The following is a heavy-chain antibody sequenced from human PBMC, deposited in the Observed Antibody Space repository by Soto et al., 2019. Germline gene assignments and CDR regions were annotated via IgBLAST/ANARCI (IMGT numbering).Heavy chain of an antibody. CDR2: ISYDGSNK. CDR1: GSTFSSYG. CDR3: AKDGDTYYYDSSGFIDV. Sequence: GGSLRLSCAASGSTFSSYGMHWVRQAPGKGLEWVAVISYDGSNKYYADSVKGRFTISRDNSKNTLYLQMNSLRTEDTAVYYCAKDGDTYYYDSSGFIDVWGQGTTVTVYS. D-gene: IGHD3-22*01. J-gene: IGHJ6*02. V-gene: IGHV3-30*18.